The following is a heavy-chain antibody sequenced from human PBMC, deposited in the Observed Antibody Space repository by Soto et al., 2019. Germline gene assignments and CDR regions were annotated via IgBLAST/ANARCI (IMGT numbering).Heavy chain of an antibody. CDR3: ARGWAARPTYYYYGMDV. V-gene: IGHV1-69*13. Sequence: SVKVSCKASGGTFSSYAISWVRQAPGQGLEWMGGIIPISGTANYAQKFQGRVTITADESTSTAYMELSSLRSEDTAVYYCARGWAARPTYYYYGMDVWGQGTTVTVSS. J-gene: IGHJ6*02. CDR1: GGTFSSYA. CDR2: IIPISGTA. D-gene: IGHD6-6*01.